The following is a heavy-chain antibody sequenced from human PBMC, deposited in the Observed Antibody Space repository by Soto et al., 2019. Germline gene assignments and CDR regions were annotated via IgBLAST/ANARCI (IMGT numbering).Heavy chain of an antibody. CDR1: GYTFTSYY. D-gene: IGHD3-3*01. CDR2: INPSGGST. J-gene: IGHJ6*02. Sequence: ASVKVSCKASGYTFTSYYMHWVRQAPGQGLEWMGIINPSGGSTSYAQKFQGRVTMTRDTSTSTVYMELSSLGSEDTAVYYCARVKDTIFGVVITPYDYYGMDVWGQGTKVTVSS. V-gene: IGHV1-46*01. CDR3: ARVKDTIFGVVITPYDYYGMDV.